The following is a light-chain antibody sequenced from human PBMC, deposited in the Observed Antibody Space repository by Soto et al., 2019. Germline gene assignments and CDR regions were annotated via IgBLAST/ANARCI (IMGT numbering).Light chain of an antibody. CDR3: SSYSTTSSPHVL. CDR1: RSDVGRYNY. Sequence: QSALTRPASVSGSPGQSITISCTGTRSDVGRYNYVSWYQQHPGKAPKLLIYEVTYRPSGVSTRFSASKSGSTASLTISGIQAEDEADYYCSSYSTTSSPHVLFGGGTQMTVL. CDR2: EVT. J-gene: IGLJ2*01. V-gene: IGLV2-14*01.